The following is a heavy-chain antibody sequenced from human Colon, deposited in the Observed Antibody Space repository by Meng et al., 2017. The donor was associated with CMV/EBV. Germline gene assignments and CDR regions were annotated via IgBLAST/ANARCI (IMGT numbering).Heavy chain of an antibody. J-gene: IGHJ4*02. V-gene: IGHV4-39*07. CDR3: VRSSYFDFWSGYSPMYYFDL. D-gene: IGHD3-3*01. Sequence: SETLSLTCTVSGDSVSSTKYFWGWIRRPPGKGLEWIGSVYYTGSTYSDPSLKSRAKISVDLSKNQFSLKLRAVTAADTAVYYCVRSSYFDFWSGYSPMYYFDLWGQGMLVTVSS. CDR1: GDSVSSTKYF. CDR2: VYYTGST.